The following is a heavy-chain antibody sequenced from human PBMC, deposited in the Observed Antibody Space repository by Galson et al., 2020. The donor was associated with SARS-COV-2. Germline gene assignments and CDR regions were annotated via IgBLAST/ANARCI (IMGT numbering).Heavy chain of an antibody. CDR3: ARGPYYDFWSGSNAPVNWFDP. CDR2: ISSSSSYI. D-gene: IGHD3-3*01. CDR1: GFTFSSYS. V-gene: IGHV3-21*01. Sequence: GGSLRLSCAASGFTFSSYSMNWVRQAPGKGLEWVSSISSSSSYIYYADSVKGRFTISRDTAKNSLYLQMNSLRAEDTAVYYCARGPYYDFWSGSNAPVNWFDPWGQGTLVTVSS. J-gene: IGHJ5*02.